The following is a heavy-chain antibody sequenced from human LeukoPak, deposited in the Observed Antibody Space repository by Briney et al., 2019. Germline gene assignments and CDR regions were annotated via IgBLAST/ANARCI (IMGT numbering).Heavy chain of an antibody. D-gene: IGHD3-22*01. CDR2: INSDGSST. J-gene: IGHJ3*02. Sequence: GGSLRLSCAASGFTFSSYWMHWVRQAPGKGLVWVSRINSDGSSTSYADSVKGRFTISRDNAKNTLYLQMNSLRAEDTALYYCAKDFSPSGIMIVVVGDAFDIWGQGTMVTVSS. V-gene: IGHV3-74*01. CDR3: AKDFSPSGIMIVVVGDAFDI. CDR1: GFTFSSYW.